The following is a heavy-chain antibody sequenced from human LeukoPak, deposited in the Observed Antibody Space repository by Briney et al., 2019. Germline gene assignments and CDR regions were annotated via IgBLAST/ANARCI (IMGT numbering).Heavy chain of an antibody. CDR1: GFTFSSYA. Sequence: PGGSLRLSCAASGFTFSSYAMHWVRQAPGKGLEWVAVISYDGSNKYYADSVKGRFTISRDNSKNTLYLQMNSLRAEDTAVYYCVRSYRYQAYYFDYWGQGTLVTVSS. CDR3: VRSYRYQAYYFDY. V-gene: IGHV3-30*14. D-gene: IGHD3-16*02. J-gene: IGHJ4*02. CDR2: ISYDGSNK.